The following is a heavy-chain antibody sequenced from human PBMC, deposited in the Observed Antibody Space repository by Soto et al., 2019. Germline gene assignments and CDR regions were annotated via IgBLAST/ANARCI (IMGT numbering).Heavy chain of an antibody. V-gene: IGHV4-59*02. CDR1: GDSVTNYF. Sequence: SETLSLTCTVSGDSVTNYFWSWMRQLSGKGLEWIGHMYHGGRTNYSPSLNSRVTMTLDSSKNQFSLNLSSVTAADTAVYFCARGLVYGTSGVCPIFDFRSQGVLVTGCS. CDR3: ARGLVYGTSGVCPIFDF. D-gene: IGHD2-8*01. J-gene: IGHJ4*02. CDR2: MYHGGRT.